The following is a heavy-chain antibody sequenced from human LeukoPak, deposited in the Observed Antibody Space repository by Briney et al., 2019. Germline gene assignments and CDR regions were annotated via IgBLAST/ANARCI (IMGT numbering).Heavy chain of an antibody. CDR2: ISGSGGST. D-gene: IGHD2-2*01. Sequence: PGGSLRLSCAASGFTFSSYAMSWVRQAPGKGLEWVSAISGSGGSTYYADSVKGRFTISRDNSKNTLYLQMNSLRAEDTAVYYCAKDLRYCSSTSCYTDYFDCWGQGTLVTVSS. CDR1: GFTFSSYA. CDR3: AKDLRYCSSTSCYTDYFDC. J-gene: IGHJ4*02. V-gene: IGHV3-23*01.